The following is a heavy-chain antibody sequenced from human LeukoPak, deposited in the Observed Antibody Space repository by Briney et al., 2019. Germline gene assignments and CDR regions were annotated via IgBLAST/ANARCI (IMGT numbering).Heavy chain of an antibody. V-gene: IGHV4-34*01. CDR1: GGSFSGYY. D-gene: IGHD3-22*01. J-gene: IGHJ4*02. CDR3: ARGKDYYDSSGYLNY. CDR2: INHSGGT. Sequence: SETLSLTCAVYGGSFSGYYWSWIRQPPGKGLEWIGEINHSGGTNYNPSLKSRVTISVDTSKNQFSLKLSSVTAADTAVYYCARGKDYYDSSGYLNYWGQGTLVTVSS.